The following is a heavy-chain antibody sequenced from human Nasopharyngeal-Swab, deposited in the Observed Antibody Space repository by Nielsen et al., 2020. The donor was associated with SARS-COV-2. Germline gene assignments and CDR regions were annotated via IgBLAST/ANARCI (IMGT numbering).Heavy chain of an antibody. CDR2: ISDDGTRK. V-gene: IGHV3-30*18. D-gene: IGHD3-10*01. Sequence: VRQAPGKGLECVALISDDGTRKYYGDSVKGRFTLSRDNSKNTLYLEMKSLTAEDTALYYCAKDKYSSVSHETGMDVWGRGTTVTVSS. CDR3: AKDKYSSVSHETGMDV. J-gene: IGHJ6*02.